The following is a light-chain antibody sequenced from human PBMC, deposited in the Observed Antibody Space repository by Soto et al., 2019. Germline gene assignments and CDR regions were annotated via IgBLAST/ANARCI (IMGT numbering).Light chain of an antibody. CDR2: EGS. CDR1: SSDVGSYNL. Sequence: QSALTQPASVSGSPGQSITISCTGTSSDVGSYNLVSWYQQHPGKAPKLMIYEGSKRPSGVSNRFSGSKSGNTASLTISGLQAEDEAEYYCCSYAGSRTHVLFGGGTKLTVL. V-gene: IGLV2-23*01. CDR3: CSYAGSRTHVL. J-gene: IGLJ2*01.